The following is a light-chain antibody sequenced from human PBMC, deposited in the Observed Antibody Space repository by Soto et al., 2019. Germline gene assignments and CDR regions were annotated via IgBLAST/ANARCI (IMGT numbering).Light chain of an antibody. CDR3: HQYAFWPYT. V-gene: IGKV3-15*01. CDR2: GAS. Sequence: ETVMTQSPDTLSVSPGERATLSCRASQSVRTSLAWYQQKPGQAPRLLIYGASTRATDIPPRFSGSGSGTEFTLAIDSLQSEDFEVSYCHQYAFWPYTFGQGTKVDIK. J-gene: IGKJ2*01. CDR1: QSVRTS.